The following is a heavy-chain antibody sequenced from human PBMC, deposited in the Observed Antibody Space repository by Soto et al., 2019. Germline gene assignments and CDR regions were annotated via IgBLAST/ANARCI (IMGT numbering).Heavy chain of an antibody. D-gene: IGHD3-3*01. CDR1: GGTFSSYA. CDR3: ARGPAGVLRFLEWLLYFDY. J-gene: IGHJ4*02. CDR2: IIPIFGTA. Sequence: GASVKVSCKASGGTFSSYAISWVRQAPGQGLEWMGGIIPIFGTANYAQKFQGRVTITADESTSTAYMELSSLRSEDTAVYYCARGPAGVLRFLEWLLYFDYWGQGTQVTVSS. V-gene: IGHV1-69*13.